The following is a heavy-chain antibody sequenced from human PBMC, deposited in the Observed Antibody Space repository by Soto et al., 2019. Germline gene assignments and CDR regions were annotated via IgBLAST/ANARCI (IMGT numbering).Heavy chain of an antibody. CDR2: IIPIFGTA. CDR1: GGTFSSYA. J-gene: IGHJ4*02. Sequence: SVKVSCKASGGTFSSYAISWVRQAPGQGLEWMGGIIPIFGTANYAQKFQGRVTITADESTSTAYMELSSLRSEDTAVYYCASGRASYIPSYWGQGTLGTRSS. CDR3: ASGRASYIPSY. V-gene: IGHV1-69*13. D-gene: IGHD2-21*01.